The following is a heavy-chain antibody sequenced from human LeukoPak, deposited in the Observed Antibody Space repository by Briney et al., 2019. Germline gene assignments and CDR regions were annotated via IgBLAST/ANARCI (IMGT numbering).Heavy chain of an antibody. Sequence: GGSLRLSCAASGFTFSSYGMHWVRQAPGKGLEWVAVIWYDGSNKYYADSVKGRFTISRDNSKNTLYLQMNSLRAEDAAMYYCARDAYSSGWESWYFDLWGRGTLVTASS. CDR1: GFTFSSYG. J-gene: IGHJ2*01. CDR3: ARDAYSSGWESWYFDL. V-gene: IGHV3-33*01. CDR2: IWYDGSNK. D-gene: IGHD6-19*01.